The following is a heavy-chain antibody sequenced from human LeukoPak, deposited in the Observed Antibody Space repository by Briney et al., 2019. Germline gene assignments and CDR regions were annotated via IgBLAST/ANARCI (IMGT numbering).Heavy chain of an antibody. V-gene: IGHV1-18*01. D-gene: IGHD5-12*01. CDR1: GYTFTSHD. J-gene: IGHJ5*02. Sequence: ASVKVSCKASGYTFTSHDINWVRQATGQGLEWMGWISTYNGNTKYAQKFQGRVTMTTDTSTTTAYMELRSLRSDDTAVYYCAREGSAVATYNWFDPWGQGTLVTVSS. CDR2: ISTYNGNT. CDR3: AREGSAVATYNWFDP.